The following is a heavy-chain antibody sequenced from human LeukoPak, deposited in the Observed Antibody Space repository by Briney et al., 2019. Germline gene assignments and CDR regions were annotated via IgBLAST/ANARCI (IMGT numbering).Heavy chain of an antibody. D-gene: IGHD6-19*01. V-gene: IGHV3-43*02. CDR3: AKGSQWLIHY. Sequence: GGSLRLSCAASGLTFSAYAMHWVRQAPGKGLEWVSLISGDGTSTYYADSVKGRFTISRDNSKNSLYLQVNSLRTDDTALYYCAKGSQWLIHYWGQGTLVTVSS. CDR1: GLTFSAYA. CDR2: ISGDGTST. J-gene: IGHJ4*02.